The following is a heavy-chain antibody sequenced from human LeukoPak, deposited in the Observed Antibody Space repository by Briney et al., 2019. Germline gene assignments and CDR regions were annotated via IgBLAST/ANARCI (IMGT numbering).Heavy chain of an antibody. CDR1: GYTFTRNA. J-gene: IGHJ4*02. V-gene: IGHV7-4-1*02. Sequence: ASVKVSCKASGYTFTRNAMNWVRQAPGQGLEWMGWINTNTRNPTYARGFTGRFVFSLDTSVSTAYLEITSLQAEDTAMYCCTRDVSTASFDYWGQGTLVTVSS. CDR3: TRDVSTASFDY. D-gene: IGHD5-18*01. CDR2: INTNTRNP.